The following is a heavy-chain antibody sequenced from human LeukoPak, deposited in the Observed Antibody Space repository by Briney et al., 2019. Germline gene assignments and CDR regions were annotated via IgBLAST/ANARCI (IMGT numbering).Heavy chain of an antibody. CDR3: ARVHYSDGSGPGLDY. V-gene: IGHV1-46*01. CDR1: GYTFTNYY. D-gene: IGHD3-22*01. Sequence: GASVKVSCKASGYTFTNYYMHWVRQAPGQGLEWMGVINPSGGSPHYSQKLQDRVTMTRDTSTSTVYMELSSLRSDDTAVYYCARVHYSDGSGPGLDYWGQGTLVTVSS. CDR2: INPSGGSP. J-gene: IGHJ4*02.